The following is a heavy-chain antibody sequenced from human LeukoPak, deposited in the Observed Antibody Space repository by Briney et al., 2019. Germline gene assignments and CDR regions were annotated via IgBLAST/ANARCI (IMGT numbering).Heavy chain of an antibody. D-gene: IGHD3-22*01. Sequence: SETLSLTCGVDGGSFRGYYWAWVRQSPGKGLEWIGEVNHSGSSKYNQSLKSRVTISVDTSKNQFSLKLSSMTAADTAVYYCARLSRMLAVVVTQAPDYYYMDVWGTGTTVTISS. CDR2: VNHSGSS. CDR1: GGSFRGYY. V-gene: IGHV4-34*01. CDR3: ARLSRMLAVVVTQAPDYYYMDV. J-gene: IGHJ6*03.